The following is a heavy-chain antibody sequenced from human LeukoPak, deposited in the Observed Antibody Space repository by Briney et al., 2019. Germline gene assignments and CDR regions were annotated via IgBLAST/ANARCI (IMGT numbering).Heavy chain of an antibody. J-gene: IGHJ4*02. CDR3: ARDTHYYDSSGYYRIYYFDY. V-gene: IGHV3-74*01. CDR2: VNSDGSWT. Sequence: TGGSLRLSCAASGNYWMHWVRQAPGKGLVWVSHVNSDGSWTSHADSVKGRFTISRDNAKNSLYLQMNSLRAEDTAVYYCARDTHYYDSSGYYRIYYFDYWGQGTLVTVSS. CDR1: GNYW. D-gene: IGHD3-22*01.